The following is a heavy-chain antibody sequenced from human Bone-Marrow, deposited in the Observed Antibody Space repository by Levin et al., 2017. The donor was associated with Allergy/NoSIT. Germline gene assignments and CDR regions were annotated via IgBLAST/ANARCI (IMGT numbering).Heavy chain of an antibody. D-gene: IGHD1-26*01. CDR1: GFTFSSYW. CDR2: IHPDGIST. Sequence: GGSLRLSCTASGFTFSSYWMHWVRQAPGTGLLWVSRIHPDGISTYYADSVKGRFTISRDNAKNTLYLQMNSLRVEDAAVYYCARGTLNGATFFGHWGQGTLVTVS. CDR3: ARGTLNGATFFGH. J-gene: IGHJ4*02. V-gene: IGHV3-74*01.